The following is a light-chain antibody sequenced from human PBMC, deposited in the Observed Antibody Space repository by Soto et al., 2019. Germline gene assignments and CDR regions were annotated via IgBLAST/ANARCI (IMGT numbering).Light chain of an antibody. CDR2: DTS. J-gene: IGKJ3*01. CDR1: QSVGYK. CDR3: HQCNQWPFT. Sequence: EIVMTQSPATLSVSPGEGATLSCRASQSVGYKLAWYQQKPGQAPRLLIYDTSTRATGVPARFNAFGSGTEFTLTISSLQSEDFAVYFCHQCNQWPFTFGPGTKVDV. V-gene: IGKV3-15*01.